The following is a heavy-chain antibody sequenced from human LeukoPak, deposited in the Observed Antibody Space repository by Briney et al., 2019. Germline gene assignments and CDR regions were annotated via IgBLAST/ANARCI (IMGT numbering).Heavy chain of an antibody. Sequence: ASVKVSCKASGYTFTSYYMHWVRQAPGQGLEWMGWINPNSGGTNYAQKFQGRVTMTRDTSISTAYMELSRLRSDDTAVYYCARGNGYDRSHYYYYYYMDVWGKGTTVTISS. J-gene: IGHJ6*03. CDR2: INPNSGGT. CDR3: ARGNGYDRSHYYYYYYMDV. D-gene: IGHD5-12*01. CDR1: GYTFTSYY. V-gene: IGHV1-2*02.